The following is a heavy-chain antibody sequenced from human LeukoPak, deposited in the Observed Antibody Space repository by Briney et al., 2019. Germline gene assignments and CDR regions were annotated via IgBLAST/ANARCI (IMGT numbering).Heavy chain of an antibody. D-gene: IGHD6-19*01. CDR1: GFTFSSYA. CDR2: IRGSGGST. Sequence: PGGSLRLSCAASGFTFSSYAMSWVRQAPGKGLEWVSAIRGSGGSTYYADSVKGRFTISRDNPKNTLYLQMNSLRAEDTAVYYCARRPSGFYYWGQGTLGTVSS. CDR3: ARRPSGFYY. V-gene: IGHV3-23*01. J-gene: IGHJ4*02.